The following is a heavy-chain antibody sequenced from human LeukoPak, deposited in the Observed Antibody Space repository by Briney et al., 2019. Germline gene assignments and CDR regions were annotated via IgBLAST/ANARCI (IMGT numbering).Heavy chain of an antibody. V-gene: IGHV7-4-1*02. CDR1: GYTLTGYY. D-gene: IGHD3-22*01. CDR2: INTNTGNP. CDR3: ARTYYYDSSGYYYYYYYMDV. Sequence: ASVKVSCKASGYTLTGYYMHWVRQAPGQGLEWMGWINTNTGNPTYAQGFTGRFVFSLDTSVSTAYLQISSLKAEDTAVYYCARTYYYDSSGYYYYYYYMDVWGEGTTVTVSS. J-gene: IGHJ6*03.